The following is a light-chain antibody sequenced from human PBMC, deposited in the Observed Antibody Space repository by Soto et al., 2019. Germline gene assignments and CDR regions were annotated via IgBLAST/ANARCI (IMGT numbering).Light chain of an antibody. CDR1: QPISSW. CDR2: AAS. Sequence: DIQMTQSPSTVSASVGDRVTITCRASQPISSWLAWFRQRPGKAPELLIYAASTLHSGVPSRFSGSGSGTDFALTISGLPPEDFATYYCQQASSSPHTFGQGTRVDIK. J-gene: IGKJ2*01. V-gene: IGKV1-12*01. CDR3: QQASSSPHT.